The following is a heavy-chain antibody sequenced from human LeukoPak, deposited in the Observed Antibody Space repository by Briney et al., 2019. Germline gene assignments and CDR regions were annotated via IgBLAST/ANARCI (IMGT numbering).Heavy chain of an antibody. D-gene: IGHD6-6*01. J-gene: IGHJ4*02. CDR1: GGSISSYY. CDR2: IYYSGST. V-gene: IGHV4-59*08. Sequence: SETLSLTCTVSGGSISSYYWSWIRQPPGKGLEWIGYIYYSGSTNYNPSLESRVTISVDTSKNQFSLKLSSVTAADTAVYYCAGGIETIAARRLYFDYWGQGTLVTVSS. CDR3: AGGIETIAARRLYFDY.